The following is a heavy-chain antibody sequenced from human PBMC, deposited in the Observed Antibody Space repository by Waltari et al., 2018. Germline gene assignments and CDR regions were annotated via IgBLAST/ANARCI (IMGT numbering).Heavy chain of an antibody. V-gene: IGHV4-38-2*02. Sequence: QVQLQESGPGLVKPSETLSLTCAVSGYSISSGYYWGWIRQPPGKGLEWIGSIYHSGSTYYNPSLKSRVTISVDTSKNQFSLQLNSVTPEDTAVYYCARELPIGTLVDYWGQGTLVTVSS. CDR2: IYHSGST. J-gene: IGHJ4*02. D-gene: IGHD2-15*01. CDR3: ARELPIGTLVDY. CDR1: GYSISSGYY.